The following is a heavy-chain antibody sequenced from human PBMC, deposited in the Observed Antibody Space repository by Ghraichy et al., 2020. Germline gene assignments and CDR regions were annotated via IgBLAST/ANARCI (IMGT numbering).Heavy chain of an antibody. CDR2: INHSGST. Sequence: SETLSLTCAVYGGSFSGYYWSWIRQPPGKGLEWIGEINHSGSTNYNPSLKSRVTISVDTSKNQFSLKLSSVTAADTAVYYCARGKPHGVVNYNWFDPWGQGTLVTVSS. D-gene: IGHD3-3*01. V-gene: IGHV4-34*01. CDR3: ARGKPHGVVNYNWFDP. J-gene: IGHJ5*02. CDR1: GGSFSGYY.